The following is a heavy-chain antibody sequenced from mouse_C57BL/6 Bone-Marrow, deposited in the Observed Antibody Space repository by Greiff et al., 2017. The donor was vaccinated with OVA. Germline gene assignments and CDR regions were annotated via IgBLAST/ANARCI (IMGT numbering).Heavy chain of an antibody. V-gene: IGHV1-15*01. CDR2: IDPETGGT. D-gene: IGHD2-5*01. CDR3: TRGYSNYYAMDY. Sequence: VKLQESGAELVRPGASVTLSCKASGYTFTDYEMHWVKQTPVHGLEWIGAIDPETGGTAYNQKFKGKAILTADKSSRTAYMELRSLTSEDSAVYDCTRGYSNYYAMDYWGQGTSVTVSS. CDR1: GYTFTDYE. J-gene: IGHJ4*01.